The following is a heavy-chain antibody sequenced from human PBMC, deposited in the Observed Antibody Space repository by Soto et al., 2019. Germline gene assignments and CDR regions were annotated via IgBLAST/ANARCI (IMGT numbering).Heavy chain of an antibody. CDR2: IYYSGST. J-gene: IGHJ5*02. V-gene: IGHV4-31*03. CDR3: ARGSVTLLLWFRKGGFEP. D-gene: IGHD3-10*01. CDR1: GGSISSGGYY. Sequence: SETLSLTCTVSGGSISSGGYYWSWIRQHPGKGLEWIGYIYYSGSTYYNPSLKSRVTISVDTSKNQFSLKLSSVTAADTAVYYCARGSVTLLLWFRKGGFEPWGPGTLVTVSS.